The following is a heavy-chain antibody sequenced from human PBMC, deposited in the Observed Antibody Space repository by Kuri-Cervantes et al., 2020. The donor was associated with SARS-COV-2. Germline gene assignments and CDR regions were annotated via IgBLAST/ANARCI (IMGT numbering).Heavy chain of an antibody. CDR2: ISAYNGNT. V-gene: IGHV1-18*01. Sequence: ASVKVSCKASGDTFSSYAISWVRQAPGQGLEWMGWISAYNGNTNYAQKLQGRVTMTTDASTSTAYVELRSLRSDDTAVYYCAREKLRYFDWSKPPTPEYYFDYWGQGTLVTVSS. D-gene: IGHD3-9*01. CDR3: AREKLRYFDWSKPPTPEYYFDY. J-gene: IGHJ4*02. CDR1: GDTFSSYA.